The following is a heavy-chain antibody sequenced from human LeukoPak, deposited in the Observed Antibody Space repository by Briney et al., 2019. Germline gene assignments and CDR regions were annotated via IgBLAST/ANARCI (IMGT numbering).Heavy chain of an antibody. Sequence: GRSVRLSCAASGFTLDDYAMLWVRQAPGRGLEGVSGISWNSGSIGYEDSVKGRFTISRDNAKNSLYLQMNSLRTEDTALYYCAKGDTAMVYYYMDVWGKGTTVTVSS. CDR1: GFTLDDYA. CDR2: ISWNSGSI. J-gene: IGHJ6*03. D-gene: IGHD5-18*01. V-gene: IGHV3-9*01. CDR3: AKGDTAMVYYYMDV.